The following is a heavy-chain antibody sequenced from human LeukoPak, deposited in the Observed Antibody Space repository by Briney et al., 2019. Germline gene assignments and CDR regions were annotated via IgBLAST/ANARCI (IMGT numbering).Heavy chain of an antibody. CDR3: ARASQDYYGSGSYYRGGDAFDI. Sequence: ASVKVSCKASGGTFISYAINWVRQAPGQGLEWMGRIIPILGIANYAQKFQGRVTITADKSTSTAYMELSSLRSEDTAVYYCARASQDYYGSGSYYRGGDAFDIWGQGTMVTVSS. V-gene: IGHV1-69*04. J-gene: IGHJ3*02. CDR2: IIPILGIA. CDR1: GGTFISYA. D-gene: IGHD3-10*01.